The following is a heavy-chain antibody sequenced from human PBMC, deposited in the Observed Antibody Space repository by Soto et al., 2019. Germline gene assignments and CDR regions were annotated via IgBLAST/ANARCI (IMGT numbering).Heavy chain of an antibody. Sequence: ASVKVSCKASGYTFTTYDISWVRQAPGQGLEWMGWISAYNGNTNYAQKLQGRVTMTTDTSTSTAYMELRSLRSDDTAVYYCARAVVLWFGELYDAFDIWGQGTMVTVSS. CDR2: ISAYNGNT. V-gene: IGHV1-18*01. D-gene: IGHD3-10*01. CDR3: ARAVVLWFGELYDAFDI. J-gene: IGHJ3*02. CDR1: GYTFTTYD.